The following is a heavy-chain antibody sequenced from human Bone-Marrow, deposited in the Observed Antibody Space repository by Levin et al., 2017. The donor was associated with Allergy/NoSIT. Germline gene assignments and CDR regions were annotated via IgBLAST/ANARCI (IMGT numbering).Heavy chain of an antibody. CDR1: GFTFSGYT. D-gene: IGHD2-2*01. CDR2: ISYDGTND. Sequence: LSLTCAASGFTFSGYTMHWVRQAPGKGLEWVALISYDGTNDYYGDSVRGRFTISRDNSKNTLYLQMNSLRPEDTAVYHCARDRCSGTTCYKGYYYYGMDVWGQGTTVTVSS. V-gene: IGHV3-30-3*01. CDR3: ARDRCSGTTCYKGYYYYGMDV. J-gene: IGHJ6*02.